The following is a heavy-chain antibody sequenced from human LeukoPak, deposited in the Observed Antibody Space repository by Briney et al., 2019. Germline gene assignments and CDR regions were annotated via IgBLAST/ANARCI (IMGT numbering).Heavy chain of an antibody. CDR1: GFTFNSYG. V-gene: IGHV3-30*03. CDR3: AREGYYGSGSPPSLYFDY. Sequence: GGSLRLSCAASGFTFNSYGMHWVRQAPGKGLEWVAFIPHDGGEKYYADSVKGRFTISRDNSRSTLYLQMNSLRPEDTAIYYCAREGYYGSGSPPSLYFDYWGQGTLVTVSS. CDR2: IPHDGGEK. D-gene: IGHD3-10*01. J-gene: IGHJ4*02.